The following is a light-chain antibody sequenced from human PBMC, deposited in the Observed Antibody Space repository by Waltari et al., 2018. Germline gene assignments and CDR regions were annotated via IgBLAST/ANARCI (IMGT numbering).Light chain of an antibody. V-gene: IGLV1-47*01. Sequence: QSVLTQPPSASGTPGQRLTISCSGSSPHIGRNYIYLYQQLPGTAPKPLINRNNQRPSGVPDRFSGSKSGTSASLAISGLRSGDEADYYCAAWDDSLRGWVFGGGTKLTVL. CDR3: AAWDDSLRGWV. J-gene: IGLJ3*02. CDR2: RNN. CDR1: SPHIGRNY.